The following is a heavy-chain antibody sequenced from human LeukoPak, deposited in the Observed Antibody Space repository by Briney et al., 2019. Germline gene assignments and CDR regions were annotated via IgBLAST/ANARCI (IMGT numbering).Heavy chain of an antibody. CDR2: ISSSGSTI. CDR1: GFTFSSYE. V-gene: IGHV3-48*03. J-gene: IGHJ4*02. CDR3: ARAAGGSGSYYKY. Sequence: PGGSLRLSCAASGFTFSSYEMNWVRQAPGKGLEWVSYISSSGSTIYYADSVKGRFTISRDNAKNSLYLQMNSLRAEDTAVYYSARAAGGSGSYYKYWGQGTLVTVSS. D-gene: IGHD3-10*01.